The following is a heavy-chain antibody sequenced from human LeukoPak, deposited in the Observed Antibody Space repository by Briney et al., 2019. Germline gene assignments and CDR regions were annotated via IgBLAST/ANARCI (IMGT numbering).Heavy chain of an antibody. J-gene: IGHJ5*02. CDR3: AKHLIATRVHWFDP. CDR1: GFTFSSYA. CDR2: ISGSGGST. Sequence: AGGSLRLSCAASGFTFSSYAMSWVRQAPGKGLEWVSAISGSGGSTYYADSVKGRFTISRDNSKNTLYLQMNSLRAEDTAVYYCAKHLIATRVHWFDPLGPGNPGHRLL. V-gene: IGHV3-23*01. D-gene: IGHD6-13*01.